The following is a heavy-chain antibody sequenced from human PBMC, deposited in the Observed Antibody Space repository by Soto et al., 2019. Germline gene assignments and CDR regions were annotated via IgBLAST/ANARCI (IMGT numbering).Heavy chain of an antibody. Sequence: GGSLRLSCVASGFIFSTYGMHWVRQAPGMGLEWVAATSYDGSYKYYADSVKGRFTVSRDNSKNTVYLEINSLTDEDTALYSCARDVTGGSRLGQRLEYFDYWGRGTLVTVSS. CDR2: TSYDGSYK. D-gene: IGHD3-16*01. V-gene: IGHV3-30*03. CDR3: ARDVTGGSRLGQRLEYFDY. CDR1: GFIFSTYG. J-gene: IGHJ4*02.